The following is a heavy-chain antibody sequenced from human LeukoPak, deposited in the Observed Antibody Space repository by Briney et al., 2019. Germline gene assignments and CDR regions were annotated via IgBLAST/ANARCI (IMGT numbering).Heavy chain of an antibody. CDR2: LHPDGSER. CDR1: RFGFTGYG. V-gene: IGHV3-7*01. J-gene: IGHJ4*02. Sequence: PGRTLRLSSAAARFGFTGYGMTWGRQAPGKGLEWVARLHPDGSERNYVGSVEGRFTVFGDNAKSSLFLQMHSLRVEDTAVYYCARGGYSFDYLGQGTLVTVSS. CDR3: ARGGYSFDY. D-gene: IGHD5-12*01.